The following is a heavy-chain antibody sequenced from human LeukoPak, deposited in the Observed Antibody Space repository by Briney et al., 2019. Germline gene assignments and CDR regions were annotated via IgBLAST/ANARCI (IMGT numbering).Heavy chain of an antibody. Sequence: GGSLRLSCAASGFTFSDYYMSWIRQAPGKGLEWVSYISSSGSTIYYADSVKGRFTISRDNAKNSLYLQMNSLRAEDTAVHYCATKGERTILTVDYWGQGTLVTVSS. CDR2: ISSSGSTI. J-gene: IGHJ4*02. CDR3: ATKGERTILTVDY. CDR1: GFTFSDYY. V-gene: IGHV3-11*01. D-gene: IGHD3-16*01.